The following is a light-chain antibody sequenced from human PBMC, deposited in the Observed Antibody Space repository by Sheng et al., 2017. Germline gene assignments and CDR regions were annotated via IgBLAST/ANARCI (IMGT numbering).Light chain of an antibody. Sequence: EVVLTQSPGTLSLSPGEGVTLSCRASQSVSTSYLAWYHQKPGQAPRLLIYAASRRATGIPARFSGSGSGTEFILTISSLQSEDFAVYYCQHYNNWLWTFGQGTKVEIK. V-gene: IGKV3D-15*01. CDR2: AAS. CDR1: QSVSTSY. CDR3: QHYNNWLWT. J-gene: IGKJ1*01.